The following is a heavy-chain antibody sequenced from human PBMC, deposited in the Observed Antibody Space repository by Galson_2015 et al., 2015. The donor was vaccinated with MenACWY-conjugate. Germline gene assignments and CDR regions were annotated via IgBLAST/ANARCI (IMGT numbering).Heavy chain of an antibody. J-gene: IGHJ3*02. Sequence: SLRLSCAASGFTFRNAWMNWVRQAPGKGLEWVGRIKSNIDGGTTDYAAPVKGRFTISRDDSKNTLYLQMNGLKTEDTGVYYCTTGLSLTMIVVVIPPEASEIWGQGTIVTVAS. CDR2: IKSNIDGGTT. D-gene: IGHD3-22*01. V-gene: IGHV3-15*01. CDR3: TTGLSLTMIVVVIPPEASEI. CDR1: GFTFRNAW.